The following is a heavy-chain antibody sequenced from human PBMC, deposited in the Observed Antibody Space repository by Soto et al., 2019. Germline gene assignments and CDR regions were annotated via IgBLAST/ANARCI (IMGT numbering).Heavy chain of an antibody. CDR1: GYTFTSYG. CDR3: ARDLVLAIVPAAIHNWFDP. D-gene: IGHD2-2*02. CDR2: ISAYNGNT. Sequence: ASVKVSCKASGYTFTSYGISWVRQAPGQGLEWMGWISAYNGNTNYAQKLQGRVTMTTDTSTSTAYMELRSLRSDDTAVYYCARDLVLAIVPAAIHNWFDPWGQGTLVTVSS. J-gene: IGHJ5*02. V-gene: IGHV1-18*01.